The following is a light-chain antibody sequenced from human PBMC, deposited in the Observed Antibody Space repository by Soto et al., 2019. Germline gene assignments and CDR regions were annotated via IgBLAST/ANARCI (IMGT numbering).Light chain of an antibody. V-gene: IGLV2-14*01. CDR3: CSYTVRNTWV. CDR1: SSDVGGYNR. Sequence: QSVLTQPASVTGSPGQSITISCTGTSSDVGGYNRASWYQQYPGTAPKLIIYEVGNRPSGVSYRFSASKSVNTASLTISGLQPEDEADYYCCSYTVRNTWVFGGGTKLTVL. CDR2: EVG. J-gene: IGLJ3*02.